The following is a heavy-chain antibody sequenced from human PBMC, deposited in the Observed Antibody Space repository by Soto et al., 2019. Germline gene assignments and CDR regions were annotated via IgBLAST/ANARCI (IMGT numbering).Heavy chain of an antibody. J-gene: IGHJ6*02. V-gene: IGHV4-61*01. Sequence: SETLSLTCTVSGGSVSTGMKYWGWVRQPPGKALEFIGYMYKTGETLLNSSLKSRVTLSMETPKNQFSLTLSSVTAADTAVYFCMKAHESGDFLGMSVWGRGTTVTVS. CDR3: MKAHESGDFLGMSV. CDR2: MYKTGET. D-gene: IGHD3-10*01. CDR1: GGSVSTGMKY.